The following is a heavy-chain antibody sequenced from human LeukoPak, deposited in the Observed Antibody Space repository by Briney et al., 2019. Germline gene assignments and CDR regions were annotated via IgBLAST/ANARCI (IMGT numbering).Heavy chain of an antibody. V-gene: IGHV3-30*18. J-gene: IGHJ4*02. CDR3: AKDRSTYNVLTGYQDY. CDR2: ISYDGGNK. Sequence: AGGSLRLSCAVSGFTFSRYGMHWVRQAPGKEPEWVALISYDGGNKDYVDSVKGRFTVSRDNSRNALYLQLNSLKPEDTAVYYCAKDRSTYNVLTGYQDYWGQGTLVTVSS. CDR1: GFTFSRYG. D-gene: IGHD3-9*01.